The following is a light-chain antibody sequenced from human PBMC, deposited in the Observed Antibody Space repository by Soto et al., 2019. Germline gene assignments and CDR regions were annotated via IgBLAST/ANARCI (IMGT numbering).Light chain of an antibody. V-gene: IGKV3-20*01. Sequence: EIVLTQSPGTLSLSPGERDTLSCRARQSISSSYLAWYQQKPGQARGLLIYGASRRATGIPDRFIGRGSGTDFTLTLSRLEPEDFAVDYCQQYGYSPVMYTFGQGTKLEIK. J-gene: IGKJ2*01. CDR1: QSISSSY. CDR3: QQYGYSPVMYT. CDR2: GAS.